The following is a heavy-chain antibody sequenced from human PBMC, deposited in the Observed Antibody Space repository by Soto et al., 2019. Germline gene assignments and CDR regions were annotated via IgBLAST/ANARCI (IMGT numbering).Heavy chain of an antibody. CDR1: GGSFSGYY. CDR2: INHSGST. J-gene: IGHJ6*04. CDR3: ARGRGCSGGSCYLGYYYYGMDV. D-gene: IGHD2-15*01. V-gene: IGHV4-34*01. Sequence: NPSETLSLTCAVYGGSFSGYYWSWIRQPPGKGLEWIGEINHSGSTNYNPSLKSRVTISVDTSKNQFSLKLSSVTAADTAVYYCARGRGCSGGSCYLGYYYYGMDVWGKGTTVTVSS.